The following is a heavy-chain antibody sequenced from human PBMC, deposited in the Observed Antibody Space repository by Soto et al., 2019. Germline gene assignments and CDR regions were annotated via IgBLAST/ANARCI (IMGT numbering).Heavy chain of an antibody. Sequence: APVKVSRQGSWYTLTGYAIHLVRPAPGQRLEWMGWINAGNGNTKYSQKFQGRVTITRDTSASTAYMELSSLRSEDTAVYYCARAVAVAADFDYWGQGTLVTVSS. CDR3: ARAVAVAADFDY. J-gene: IGHJ4*02. CDR2: INAGNGNT. CDR1: WYTLTGYA. V-gene: IGHV1-3*01. D-gene: IGHD6-19*01.